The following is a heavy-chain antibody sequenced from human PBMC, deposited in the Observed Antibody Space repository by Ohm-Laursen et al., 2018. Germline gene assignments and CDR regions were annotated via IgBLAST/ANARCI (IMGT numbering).Heavy chain of an antibody. V-gene: IGHV3-23*01. CDR3: AKDLGAVAGYYYYGMDV. CDR2: ISGSGGST. CDR1: GFTFSSYA. D-gene: IGHD6-19*01. Sequence: GSLRLSCSASGFTFSSYAMSWVRQAPGKGLEWVSAISGSGGSTYYADSVKGRFTISRDNSKNTLYLQVNSLRAEDTAVYCCAKDLGAVAGYYYYGMDVWGQGTTVTVSS. J-gene: IGHJ6*02.